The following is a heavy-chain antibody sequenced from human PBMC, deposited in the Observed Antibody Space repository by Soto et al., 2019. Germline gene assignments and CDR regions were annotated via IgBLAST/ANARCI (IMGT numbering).Heavy chain of an antibody. CDR2: MHTGGNER. CDR3: ARQADTTGNYSHFDL. D-gene: IGHD3-9*01. J-gene: IGHJ4*02. CDR1: GFTFSYYG. Sequence: QVQLVESGGGVVQPGGSLRLSCAASGFTFSYYGFHWVRQAPGKGLEWVAVMHTGGNERYYVDSVKGRFTVSRDDSRNMVYLEMSGLRAEDKAEYFCARQADTTGNYSHFDLWGRGALVAVS. V-gene: IGHV3-33*08.